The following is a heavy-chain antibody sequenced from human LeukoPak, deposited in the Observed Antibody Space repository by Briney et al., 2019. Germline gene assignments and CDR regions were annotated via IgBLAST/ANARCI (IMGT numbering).Heavy chain of an antibody. D-gene: IGHD6-19*01. CDR3: ARGLSGYSSGWYRYYFDY. Sequence: SETLSLTCAVYGGSFSGYYWSWIRQPPGKGLEWIGEINHSGSTNYNPSLKSRVTISVDTSKNQFSLKLSSVTAADTAVYHCARGLSGYSSGWYRYYFDYWGQGTLVTVSS. V-gene: IGHV4-34*01. CDR2: INHSGST. J-gene: IGHJ4*02. CDR1: GGSFSGYY.